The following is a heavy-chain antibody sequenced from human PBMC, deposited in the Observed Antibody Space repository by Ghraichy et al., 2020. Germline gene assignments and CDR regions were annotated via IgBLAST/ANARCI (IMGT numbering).Heavy chain of an antibody. CDR2: IKKDGSET. J-gene: IGHJ4*02. CDR1: GFTFSTYG. D-gene: IGHD3/OR15-3a*01. Sequence: GGSLRLSCAASGFTFSTYGMSWVRQAPGKGLEWVANIKKDGSETYYVDSVKGRFTISRDNSKNSLYLQMNSLRAEDTAVYYCARNQEYNDFWSGYGYWGQGTPVTVSS. CDR3: ARNQEYNDFWSGYGY. V-gene: IGHV3-7*01.